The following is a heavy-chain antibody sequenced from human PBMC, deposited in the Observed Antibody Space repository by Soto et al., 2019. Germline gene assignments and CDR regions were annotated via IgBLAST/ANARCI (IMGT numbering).Heavy chain of an antibody. CDR2: ISYDGSNK. Sequence: GALRLSCAASGFTFSSYAMHWVRQAPGKGLEWVAVISYDGSNKYYADSVKGRFTISRDNSKDTLYLQMNSLRAEDTAVYYCARDSGLFIVATMAFDYWGQGTLVTVS. D-gene: IGHD5-12*01. J-gene: IGHJ4*02. CDR1: GFTFSSYA. V-gene: IGHV3-30-3*01. CDR3: ARDSGLFIVATMAFDY.